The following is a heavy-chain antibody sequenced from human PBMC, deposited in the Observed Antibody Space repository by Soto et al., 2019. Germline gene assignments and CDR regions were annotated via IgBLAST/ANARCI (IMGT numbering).Heavy chain of an antibody. V-gene: IGHV3-30-3*01. CDR2: ISYDGSNK. Sequence: HPGGSLRLSCAASGFTFSSYAMHWVRQAPGKGLEWVAVISYDGSNKYYADSVKGRFTISRDNSKNTLYPQMNSLRAEDTAVYYCAREGSGGMDVWGQGTTVTVSS. CDR1: GFTFSSYA. J-gene: IGHJ6*02. CDR3: AREGSGGMDV. D-gene: IGHD3-10*01.